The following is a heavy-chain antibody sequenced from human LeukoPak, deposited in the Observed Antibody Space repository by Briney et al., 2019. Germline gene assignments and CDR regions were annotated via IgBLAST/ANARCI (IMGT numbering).Heavy chain of an antibody. J-gene: IGHJ4*02. V-gene: IGHV3-53*01. D-gene: IGHD2-21*01. Sequence: GGSLRLSCAASGFTFSSYAMSWVRQAPGKGLEWVSVIYSGGSTYYADSVKGRFTISRDNSKNTLYLQMNSLRAEDTAVYYCARFVALDYFDYWGQGTLVTVSS. CDR3: ARFVALDYFDY. CDR2: IYSGGST. CDR1: GFTFSSYA.